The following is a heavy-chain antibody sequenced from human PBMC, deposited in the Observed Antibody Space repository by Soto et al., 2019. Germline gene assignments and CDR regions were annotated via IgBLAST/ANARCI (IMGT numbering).Heavy chain of an antibody. CDR2: INPNSGGT. V-gene: IGHV1-2*04. CDR3: ARASDCTNGVCYYYYYGMDV. D-gene: IGHD2-8*01. Sequence: ASVQVSCKASGYTFTGYYMHWVRQAPGQGLEWMGWINPNSGGTNYAQKFQGWVTMTRDTSISTAYMELSRLRSDDTAVYYCARASDCTNGVCYYYYYGMDVWGQGTTVTVSS. J-gene: IGHJ6*02. CDR1: GYTFTGYY.